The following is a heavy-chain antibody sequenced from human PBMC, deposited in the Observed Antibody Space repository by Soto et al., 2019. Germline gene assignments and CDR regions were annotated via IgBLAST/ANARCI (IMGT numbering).Heavy chain of an antibody. D-gene: IGHD2-2*01. Sequence: QLQLQESGSGLLEPSQTLSLTCAVSGASISSSGYSWNWIRQAPGRGLEWIGSFLYTGTSSYDPSLKSRVTIYADTSKNQFSLQLTSVTAVDKAVYHCARGWGLPACASYCPPDSWGQGTLVNVSS. CDR3: ARGWGLPACASYCPPDS. V-gene: IGHV4-30-2*01. CDR2: FLYTGTS. J-gene: IGHJ5*01. CDR1: GASISSSGYS.